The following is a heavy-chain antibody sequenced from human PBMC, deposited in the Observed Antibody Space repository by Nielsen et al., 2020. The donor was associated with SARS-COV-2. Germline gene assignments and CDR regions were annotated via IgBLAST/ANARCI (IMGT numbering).Heavy chain of an antibody. Sequence: VRQAPGKGLEWVGRVRTKTKSYATDYVASVKGRFTISRDDSKASIYLQMNTLQTEDTAVYYCVVPCTSTTCRSKPFDYWGQGTLVTVSS. CDR3: VVPCTSTTCRSKPFDY. CDR2: VRTKTKSYAT. V-gene: IGHV3-72*01. D-gene: IGHD1-26*01. J-gene: IGHJ4*02.